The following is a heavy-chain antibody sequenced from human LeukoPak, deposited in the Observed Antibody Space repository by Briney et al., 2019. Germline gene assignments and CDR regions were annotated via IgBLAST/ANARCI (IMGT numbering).Heavy chain of an antibody. CDR2: ISSSSSYI. CDR1: GFTFSSYS. CDR3: ARDLSVAAAVHFDY. J-gene: IGHJ4*02. D-gene: IGHD6-13*01. Sequence: PGGSLRLSCAASGFTFSSYSMNWVRQAPGKGLKWVSSISSSSSYIYYADSVKGRFTISRDNAKNSLYLQMNSLRAEDTAVYYCARDLSVAAAVHFDYWGQGTLVTVSS. V-gene: IGHV3-21*01.